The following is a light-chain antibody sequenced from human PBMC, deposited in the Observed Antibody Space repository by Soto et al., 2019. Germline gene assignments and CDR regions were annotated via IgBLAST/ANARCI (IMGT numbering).Light chain of an antibody. CDR1: SSNIGSNT. CDR3: AVWDDSLNGWV. Sequence: QSVLPQPPSASGTPGQRVTISCSGSSSNIGSNTVNWYQQLPGTAPKLLIYSNNQRPSGVPDRFSGSKSGTSAFLAISGLQSEDEADYYCAVWDDSLNGWVFGGGTKLTVL. V-gene: IGLV1-44*01. CDR2: SNN. J-gene: IGLJ3*02.